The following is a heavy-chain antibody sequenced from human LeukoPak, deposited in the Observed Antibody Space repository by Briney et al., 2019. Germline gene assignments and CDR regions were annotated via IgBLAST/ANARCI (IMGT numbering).Heavy chain of an antibody. CDR1: GGSISSGSYY. CDR2: VYATGTT. CDR3: ARVGSGGAWFDF. V-gene: IGHV4-61*01. Sequence: NHSETLSLTCTVSGGSISSGSYYWSWIRQPPGKGLEWIAYVYATGTTNYNPSLKTRATISMDTSKNQLSLTLTSVTAADTAVYYCARVGSGGAWFDFWGQGTLVSVSS. J-gene: IGHJ4*02. D-gene: IGHD6-19*01.